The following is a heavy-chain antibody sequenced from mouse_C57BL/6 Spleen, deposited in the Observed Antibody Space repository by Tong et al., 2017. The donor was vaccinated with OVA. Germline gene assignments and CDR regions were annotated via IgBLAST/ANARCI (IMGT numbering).Heavy chain of an antibody. CDR2: INPNNGGT. CDR1: GYSFTDYN. Sequence: EVQLQESGPELVKPGASVKMSCKASGYSFTDYNMHWVKQSHGKSLEWIGYINPNNGGTSYNQKFKGKATLTVDQSSSRADMQHNSRTSEDSAVEYCATGTVTRGYFDYWGQGTTLTVSS. CDR3: ATGTVTRGYFDY. V-gene: IGHV1-22*01. J-gene: IGHJ2*01. D-gene: IGHD2-13*01.